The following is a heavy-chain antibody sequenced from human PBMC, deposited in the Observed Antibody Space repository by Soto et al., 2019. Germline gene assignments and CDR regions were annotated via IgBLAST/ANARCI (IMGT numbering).Heavy chain of an antibody. Sequence: EVQLVESGGGLVQPGWSLRLSCVVSGLTFSDHYMDWVRQAPGKGLEWVGRTRNKANSYTTEYAESVKGRFTISRDDSQNSLYLQMNSLKSEDTAVYYCATDLAGAAGGYYIDYWGQGTLVTVSS. V-gene: IGHV3-72*01. D-gene: IGHD3-10*01. CDR2: TRNKANSYTT. CDR1: GLTFSDHY. J-gene: IGHJ4*02. CDR3: ATDLAGAAGGYYIDY.